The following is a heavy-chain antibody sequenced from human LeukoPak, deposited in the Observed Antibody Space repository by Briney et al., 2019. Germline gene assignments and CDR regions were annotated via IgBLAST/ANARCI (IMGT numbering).Heavy chain of an antibody. Sequence: GGSLRLSCAASGFTFSSYAMSWVRQAPGKGLEWVSAISGSGGSTYYADSVKGRFTISRDNSKNTLYLQMNSLRAEDTAVYYCAKALVPGGYYYYYMDVWGKGTTVTVSS. V-gene: IGHV3-23*01. CDR3: AKALVPGGYYYYYMDV. CDR2: ISGSGGST. J-gene: IGHJ6*03. CDR1: GFTFSSYA. D-gene: IGHD2-2*01.